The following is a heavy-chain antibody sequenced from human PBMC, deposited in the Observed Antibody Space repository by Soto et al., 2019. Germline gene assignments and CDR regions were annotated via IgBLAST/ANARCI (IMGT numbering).Heavy chain of an antibody. V-gene: IGHV3-23*01. CDR2: VSGSGGGT. Sequence: EVQLLESGGGLVQPGGSLTLSCAASGFTFNTNGMTWVRQAPGKGLEWVSTVSGSGGGTYYADSVKGRFTISRVNSKNTMYLQMSNLRAEDTAVYFCARIGPYCGGDCYPDFDFWGLGTPVTVSS. J-gene: IGHJ4*02. CDR3: ARIGPYCGGDCYPDFDF. CDR1: GFTFNTNG. D-gene: IGHD2-21*02.